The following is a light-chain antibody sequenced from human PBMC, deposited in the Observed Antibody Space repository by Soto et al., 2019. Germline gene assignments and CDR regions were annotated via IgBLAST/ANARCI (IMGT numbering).Light chain of an antibody. Sequence: DLQMTQSPSALSASVGDRVAITCRASHSIDLYLNWYQQKHGQAPKXXIYAASTLQSGVPPRFSGSGSGTHGTITISSLKQEDAATYYCQKYNTATYTFGQGTRLEIK. CDR1: HSIDLY. CDR2: AAS. J-gene: IGKJ5*01. V-gene: IGKV1-27*01. CDR3: QKYNTATYT.